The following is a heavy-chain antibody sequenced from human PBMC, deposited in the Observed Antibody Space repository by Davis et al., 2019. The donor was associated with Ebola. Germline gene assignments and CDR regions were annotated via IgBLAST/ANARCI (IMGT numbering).Heavy chain of an antibody. CDR1: GYTFTSYG. CDR3: ARLGIAARPYYYYYMDV. Sequence: ASVKVSCKASGYTFTSYGISWVRQAPGQGLEWMGWISAYNGNTNYAQKLQGRVTMTTDTSTSTAYMELRSLRSDDTAVYYCARLGIAARPYYYYYMDVWGKGTTVTVSS. CDR2: ISAYNGNT. J-gene: IGHJ6*03. D-gene: IGHD6-6*01. V-gene: IGHV1-18*01.